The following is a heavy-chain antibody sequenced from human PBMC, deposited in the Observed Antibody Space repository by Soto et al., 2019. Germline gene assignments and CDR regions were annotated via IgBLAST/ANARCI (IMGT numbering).Heavy chain of an antibody. J-gene: IGHJ3*02. V-gene: IGHV4-31*03. CDR2: IYHSGRT. Sequence: QVQLQESGPGLVKPSQTLSLNCSVSGGSISRGDYYWSWIRKHPVRGLEWIGHIYHSGRTNYNPSLKSRVSISLDTSKSQFSLSLTSVTAADTAVYRCARVVWDFDAFDIWGQGTMVTVSS. CDR1: GGSISRGDYY. D-gene: IGHD1-26*01. CDR3: ARVVWDFDAFDI.